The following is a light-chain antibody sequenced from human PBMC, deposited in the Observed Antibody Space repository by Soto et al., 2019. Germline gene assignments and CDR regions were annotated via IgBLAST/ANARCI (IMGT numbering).Light chain of an antibody. CDR3: QQYGTSPWA. CDR1: QSVGRNY. CDR2: AAS. J-gene: IGKJ1*01. V-gene: IGKV3-20*01. Sequence: EIVLTQFPGTLSLSPGERATLSCRASQSVGRNYVAWYQQKPGQAPRVIIYAASNRASGIPDRFSGSWSGSDCTLTISRLEPEDFAVYYCQQYGTSPWAFGQGTKVEIK.